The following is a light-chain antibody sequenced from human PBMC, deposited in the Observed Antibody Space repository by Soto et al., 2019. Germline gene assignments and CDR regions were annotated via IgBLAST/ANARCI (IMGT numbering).Light chain of an antibody. CDR1: RSISVW. CDR2: DAS. Sequence: DIQMTQSPSSLSPSAADTVTITCRASRSISVWLAWYQQKPGKAPKLLIFDASSLESGVPSRFSGSGSGTEFTLTISSLHPDDFATYFCQQYNTFSWTFGQGTKVDIK. V-gene: IGKV1-5*01. CDR3: QQYNTFSWT. J-gene: IGKJ1*01.